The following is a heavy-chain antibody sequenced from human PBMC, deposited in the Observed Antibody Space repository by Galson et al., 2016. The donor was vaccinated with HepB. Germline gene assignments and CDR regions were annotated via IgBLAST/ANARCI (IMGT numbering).Heavy chain of an antibody. J-gene: IGHJ4*02. CDR2: INPDGRAK. CDR3: AAWGLDNP. V-gene: IGHV3-7*03. CDR1: GFTFSSFG. D-gene: IGHD2-2*03. Sequence: SLRLSCAASGFTFSSFGMNWVRQAPVKGLEWVANINPDGRAKTYVDSVRGRFTTSRDNAKNSFYLEMNSLTAEDTATYYCAAWGLDNPWGQGSLVTVSS.